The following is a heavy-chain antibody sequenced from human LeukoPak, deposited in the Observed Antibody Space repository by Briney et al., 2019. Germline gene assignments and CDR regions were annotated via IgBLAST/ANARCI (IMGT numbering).Heavy chain of an antibody. CDR3: ARDSVPYYYDSSGYYYFDY. CDR2: IIPIFGTA. D-gene: IGHD3-22*01. J-gene: IGHJ4*02. CDR1: GGTFSSYA. Sequence: SVKVSCKASGGTFSSYAISWVRQAPGQGLEWMGGIIPIFGTANYAQKFQGRVTITTDESTSTAYMELSSLRSEDTAMYYCARDSVPYYYDSSGYYYFDYWGQGTLVTVSS. V-gene: IGHV1-69*05.